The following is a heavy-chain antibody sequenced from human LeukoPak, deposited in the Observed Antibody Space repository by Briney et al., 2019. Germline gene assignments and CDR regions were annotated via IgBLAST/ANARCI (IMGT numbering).Heavy chain of an antibody. CDR2: ISSSGSTI. CDR1: GFTFSDYY. Sequence: PGGSLRLSCAASGFTFSDYYMSWIRQAPGKGLEWVSYISSSGSTIYYADSVKGRFTISRDNAKNSLYLQMNSLRAEDTAVYYCARFDSSGYTSYYYYYYGMDVWVKGPRSPSPQ. D-gene: IGHD3-22*01. CDR3: ARFDSSGYTSYYYYYYGMDV. J-gene: IGHJ6*01. V-gene: IGHV3-11*01.